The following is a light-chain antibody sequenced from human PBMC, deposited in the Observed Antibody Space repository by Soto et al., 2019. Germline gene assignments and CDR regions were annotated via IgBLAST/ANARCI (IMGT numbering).Light chain of an antibody. CDR2: KAS. J-gene: IGKJ1*01. V-gene: IGKV1-5*03. CDR1: QTISSW. CDR3: QQYNSWT. Sequence: DIQMTQSPSTLSASVGDRVTITCRASQTISSWLAWYQQKPEKAPKLLIYKASTLKSGVPSRFSGSGSGTEFILTISSLQPDDFATYYCQQYNSWTFGQGTKVDIK.